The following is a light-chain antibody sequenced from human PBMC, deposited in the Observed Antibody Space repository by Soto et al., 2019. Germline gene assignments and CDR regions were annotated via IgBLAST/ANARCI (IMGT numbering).Light chain of an antibody. V-gene: IGLV1-44*01. CDR1: SSNIGSNT. J-gene: IGLJ1*01. Sequence: QSVLTQPPSASGTAGQRVTISCSGSSSNIGSNTVNWYQQLPGTAPKLLIYSNNQRPSGGPDRFSGSKSGTSASLAISGLQSDYKPDTYCAARDDSRNCYYIFGPRTEVPV. CDR2: SNN. CDR3: AARDDSRNCYYI.